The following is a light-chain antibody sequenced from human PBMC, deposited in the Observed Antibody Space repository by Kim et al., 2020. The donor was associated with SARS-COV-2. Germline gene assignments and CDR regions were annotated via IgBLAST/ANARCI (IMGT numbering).Light chain of an antibody. J-gene: IGLJ2*01. V-gene: IGLV2-8*01. CDR1: SIDVGGYNH. CDR2: EVS. Sequence: QSALTQPPSASGSPGQSVTISCTGTSIDVGGYNHVSWYQHHPGKAPKLMIFEVSKRPSGVPDRFSGSKSGNTASLTVSGLQSADEANYYCSSYGGSNNLLFGGGTQLTVL. CDR3: SSYGGSNNLL.